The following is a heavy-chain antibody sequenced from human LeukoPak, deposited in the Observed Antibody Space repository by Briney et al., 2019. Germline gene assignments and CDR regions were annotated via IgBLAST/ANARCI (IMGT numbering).Heavy chain of an antibody. CDR2: IYYSGST. J-gene: IGHJ3*02. D-gene: IGHD4-23*01. V-gene: IGHV4-39*01. CDR1: GGSISSSSYY. CDR3: ARPAPHGGNYDAFDI. Sequence: SETLSLTCTVSGGSISSSSYYWGWIRQPPGKGLEWIGSIYYSGSTYYNPSLKSRVTISVDTSKNQFSLKLSSVTAADTAVYYCARPAPHGGNYDAFDIWGQGTLVTVSS.